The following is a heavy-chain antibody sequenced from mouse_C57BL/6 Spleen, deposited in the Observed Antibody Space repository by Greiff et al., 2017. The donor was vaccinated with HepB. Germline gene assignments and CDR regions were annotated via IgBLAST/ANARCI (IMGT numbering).Heavy chain of an antibody. CDR1: GFTFSSYA. CDR3: TRDTGYFDY. Sequence: EVKLMESGEGLVKPGGSLKLSCAASGFTFSSYAMSWFRQTPEKRLEWVAYISSGGDYIYYADTVKGRFTISRDNARNTLYLQMSSLKSEDTAMYYCTRDTGYFDYWGQGTTLTVSS. J-gene: IGHJ2*01. CDR2: ISSGGDYI. D-gene: IGHD4-1*01. V-gene: IGHV5-9-1*02.